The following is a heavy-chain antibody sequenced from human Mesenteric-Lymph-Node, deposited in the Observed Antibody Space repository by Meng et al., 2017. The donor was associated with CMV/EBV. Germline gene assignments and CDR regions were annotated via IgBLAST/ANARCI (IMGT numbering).Heavy chain of an antibody. CDR1: GFTFSGSA. V-gene: IGHV3-73*01. J-gene: IGHJ4*02. CDR2: IRSKANSYAT. Sequence: LQLSCAASGFTFSGSAMHWVRQASGKGLEWVGRIRSKANSYATAYAASVKGRFTISRDDSKNTAYLQMNSLKTEDTAVYYCTRLADYWGQGTLVTVSS. CDR3: TRLADY.